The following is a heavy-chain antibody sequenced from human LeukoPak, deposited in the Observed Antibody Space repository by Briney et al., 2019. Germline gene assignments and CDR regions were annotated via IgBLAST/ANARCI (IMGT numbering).Heavy chain of an antibody. CDR1: GFTFSSYA. Sequence: GGSLRLSCAASGFTFSSYAVSWVRQAPGKGLEWVSAISGSGGSTYYADSVKGRFTISRDNSKNTLYLQMNSLRAEDTAVYYCAKDVRFGELLPRGYWGQGTLVTVSS. J-gene: IGHJ4*02. CDR2: ISGSGGST. D-gene: IGHD3-10*01. CDR3: AKDVRFGELLPRGY. V-gene: IGHV3-23*01.